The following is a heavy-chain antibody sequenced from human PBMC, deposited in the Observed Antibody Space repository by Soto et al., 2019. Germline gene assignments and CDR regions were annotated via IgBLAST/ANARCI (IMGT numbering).Heavy chain of an antibody. D-gene: IGHD2-2*01. CDR2: IYPGDSDT. J-gene: IGHJ6*02. Sequence: GGSLRLSCAASGFTFSSYWIGWVRQMPGKGLEWMGIIYPGDSDTRYSPSFQGQVTISADKSISTAYLQWSSLKASDTAMYYCARQVVVVPAAKSFTYYYYGMDVWGQGTTVTVSS. CDR1: GFTFSSYW. CDR3: ARQVVVVPAAKSFTYYYYGMDV. V-gene: IGHV5-51*01.